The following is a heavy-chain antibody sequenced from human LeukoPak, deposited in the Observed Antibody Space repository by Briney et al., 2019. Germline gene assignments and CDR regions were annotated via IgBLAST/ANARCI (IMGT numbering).Heavy chain of an antibody. J-gene: IGHJ5*02. V-gene: IGHV1-2*02. D-gene: IGHD3-22*01. Sequence: VASVKVSCKASGYTSTDYYIHWVRQAPGQGLEWMGWINLNNDETFYAQNFQDRVTMTGDTSISTAYLELSSLRSDDTAVFYCARSYFDVLTNYYMWLAPWGQGTLVTVSS. CDR3: ARSYFDVLTNYYMWLAP. CDR1: GYTSTDYY. CDR2: INLNNDET.